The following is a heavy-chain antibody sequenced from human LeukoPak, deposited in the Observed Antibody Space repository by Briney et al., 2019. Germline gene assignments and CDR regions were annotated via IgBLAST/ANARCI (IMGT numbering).Heavy chain of an antibody. Sequence: GGSLRLSCSASGFTFTSHVMHWVRRAPGKGLQYYAGSVKGRFTISRDSSKNTVYLQMNSLTAGDTAVYYCVREGLERRTNSDYWGQGTLVSVSS. J-gene: IGHJ4*02. CDR1: GFTFTSHV. D-gene: IGHD1-1*01. CDR3: VREGLERRTNSDY. V-gene: IGHV3-64D*06.